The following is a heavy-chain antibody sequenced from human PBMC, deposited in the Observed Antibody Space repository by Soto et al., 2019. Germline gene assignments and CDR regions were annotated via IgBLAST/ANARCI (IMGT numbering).Heavy chain of an antibody. Sequence: QVQLQQWGAGLLKPSETLSLTCAVYGGSFSGYYFSWIRQPPGKGLEWIGVLTDSGGTNYNASLYRRFSISVDTYKNQFSLKLSFVTAADTAVYYCARARVGFQHWGQGTLVTVSS. CDR2: LTDSGGT. CDR1: GGSFSGYY. V-gene: IGHV4-34*01. J-gene: IGHJ1*01. CDR3: ARARVGFQH. D-gene: IGHD2-15*01.